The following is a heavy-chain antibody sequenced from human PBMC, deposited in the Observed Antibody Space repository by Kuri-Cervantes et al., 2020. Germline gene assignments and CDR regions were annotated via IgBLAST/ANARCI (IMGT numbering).Heavy chain of an antibody. CDR1: GFTFSSYG. V-gene: IGHV3-30*18. J-gene: IGHJ4*02. CDR2: ISYDGSNK. CDR3: AKNYYGSVSLDFDY. D-gene: IGHD3-10*01. Sequence: LSLTCAASGFTFSSYGMHWVRQAPGKGLEWVAVISYDGSNKYYADSVKGRFTISRDNSKNTLYLQMNSLRAEDTAVYYCAKNYYGSVSLDFDYWGQGTLVTVSS.